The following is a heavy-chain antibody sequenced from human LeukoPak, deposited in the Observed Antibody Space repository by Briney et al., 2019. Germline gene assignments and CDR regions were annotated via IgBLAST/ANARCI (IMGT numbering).Heavy chain of an antibody. D-gene: IGHD6-19*01. J-gene: IGHJ4*02. CDR1: GFTFSSFA. Sequence: GGSLRLSCAASGFTFSSFAMSWVRQAPGKGLEWVPAISGSGGSTYSADSVKGRFTISRDNSKNTLYLQMNSLRAEDTAVYYCAKGGSSGWYKKNFDYWGQGTLVTVSS. CDR2: ISGSGGST. CDR3: AKGGSSGWYKKNFDY. V-gene: IGHV3-23*01.